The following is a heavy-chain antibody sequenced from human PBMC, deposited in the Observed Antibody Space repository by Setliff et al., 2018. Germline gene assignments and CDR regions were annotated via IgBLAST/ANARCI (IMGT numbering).Heavy chain of an antibody. CDR2: INQDGGGE. D-gene: IGHD3-22*01. V-gene: IGHV3-7*03. CDR3: AKDGDNYHDSGDYYHEFDY. CDR1: GFTFSFHW. Sequence: PGGSLKLSCAASGFTFSFHWMSWVRQAPDKGLEWVASINQDGGGESCVDSVKGRFTISRDNAKDTLYLQMNSLRAEDTAVYYCAKDGDNYHDSGDYYHEFDYWGQGAQVTVSS. J-gene: IGHJ4*02.